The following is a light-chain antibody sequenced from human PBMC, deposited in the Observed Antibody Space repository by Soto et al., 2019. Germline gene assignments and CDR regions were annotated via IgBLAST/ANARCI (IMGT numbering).Light chain of an antibody. CDR1: QSVNSN. J-gene: IGKJ4*01. CDR3: QQRSNWPLT. V-gene: IGKV3-15*01. CDR2: GAS. Sequence: ENLLTQSPGTLSLSPGDRATLSCRTSQSVNSNLAWYQQKPGQAPRLLIYGASTRATGIPARFSGSGSGTEFTLTISSLQSEDFAVYYCQQRSNWPLTFGGGTKVDIK.